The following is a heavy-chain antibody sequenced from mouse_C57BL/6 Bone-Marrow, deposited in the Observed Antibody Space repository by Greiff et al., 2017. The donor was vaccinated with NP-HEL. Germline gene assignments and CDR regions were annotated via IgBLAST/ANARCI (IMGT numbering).Heavy chain of an antibody. CDR1: GYTFTSYW. V-gene: IGHV1-7*01. CDR2: INPSSGYT. Sequence: VQLQQSGAELAKPGASVKLSCKASGYTFTSYWMHWVKQRPGQGLEWIGYINPSSGYTKYNQKFKDKATLTADKSSSTAYMQLSSLTYEDSAVYDCARRGYGILYYFDYWGQGTTLTVSS. D-gene: IGHD1-1*01. CDR3: ARRGYGILYYFDY. J-gene: IGHJ2*01.